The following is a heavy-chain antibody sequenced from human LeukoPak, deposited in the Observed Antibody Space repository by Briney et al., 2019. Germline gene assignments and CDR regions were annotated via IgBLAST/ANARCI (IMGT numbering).Heavy chain of an antibody. CDR3: ARGGDSSGYTAPFFDY. CDR1: GFTVSSNY. Sequence: GGSLRLACAASGFTVSSNYMSWVRQAPGKGLEWVSVIYSVGSTYYADSVKGRFTISRDNSKNPLYLQMNSLRAEDTAVYYCARGGDSSGYTAPFFDYWGQGTLVTVSS. CDR2: IYSVGST. J-gene: IGHJ4*02. V-gene: IGHV3-53*01. D-gene: IGHD3-22*01.